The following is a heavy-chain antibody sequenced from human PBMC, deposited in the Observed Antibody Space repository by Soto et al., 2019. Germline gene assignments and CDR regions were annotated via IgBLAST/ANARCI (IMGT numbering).Heavy chain of an antibody. V-gene: IGHV4-30-4*01. Sequence: SSETLSLTCTVSGGSISSGDYYWSWIRQPPGKGLEWIGYIYYSGSTYYNPSLKSRVTISVDTSKNQFSLKLSSVTAADTAVYYCARAGRTYYYDSSGYRAAQFDYWGQGTLVTVSS. J-gene: IGHJ4*02. CDR1: GGSISSGDYY. CDR2: IYYSGST. D-gene: IGHD3-22*01. CDR3: ARAGRTYYYDSSGYRAAQFDY.